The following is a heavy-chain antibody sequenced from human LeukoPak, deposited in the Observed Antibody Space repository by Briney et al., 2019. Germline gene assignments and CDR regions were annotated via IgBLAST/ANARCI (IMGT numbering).Heavy chain of an antibody. Sequence: PGGSLRLSCAASGFTFSNFAMRWVRQAPGKGLEWVSSITGSGGETLYADSVKGRFTISRDNSKNTLYLQMSSLRAEDTAMYFCAKGISGPKYYFEYWGQGTLVTVSS. CDR1: GFTFSNFA. CDR3: AKGISGPKYYFEY. D-gene: IGHD2/OR15-2a*01. J-gene: IGHJ4*02. V-gene: IGHV3-23*01. CDR2: ITGSGGET.